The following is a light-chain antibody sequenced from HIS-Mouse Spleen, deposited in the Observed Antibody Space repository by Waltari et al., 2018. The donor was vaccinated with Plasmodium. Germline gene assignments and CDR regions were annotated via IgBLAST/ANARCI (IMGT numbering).Light chain of an antibody. V-gene: IGLV8-61*01. J-gene: IGLJ2*01. Sequence: QTVVTQEPSFSVSPGGTVTLTCGLSSGSVSTSYYPSWYQQTPGQAPRTLIYSTNSRVSGVPDRLSGSILGNKAALAITGAQADDESDYYCVLYMGSGIWVVGGGTKLTVL. CDR3: VLYMGSGIWV. CDR1: SGSVSTSYY. CDR2: STN.